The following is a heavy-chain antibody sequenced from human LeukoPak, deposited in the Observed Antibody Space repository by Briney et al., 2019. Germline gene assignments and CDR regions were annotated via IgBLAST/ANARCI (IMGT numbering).Heavy chain of an antibody. CDR3: ATHSGSYFYYFDN. CDR2: IYPGDSDT. CDR1: GYSFTSYW. J-gene: IGHJ4*02. Sequence: GESLKSSCKGSGYSFTSYWIAWVRQMPGKGLEWMGIIYPGDSDTRYSPSFQGQVTISADKSISTAYLQWSSLKASDTAMYYCATHSGSYFYYFDNWGQGTLVTVSS. D-gene: IGHD1-26*01. V-gene: IGHV5-51*01.